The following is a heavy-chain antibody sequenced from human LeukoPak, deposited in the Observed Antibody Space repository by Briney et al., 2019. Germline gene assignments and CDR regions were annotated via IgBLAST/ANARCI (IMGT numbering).Heavy chain of an antibody. D-gene: IGHD3-22*01. V-gene: IGHV3-74*01. Sequence: GGSLSLSCAASGFTFSSYWMHWVRQAPGKGLVWVSCIKSDGSTHYADSVKGRFTISRDNAKNTLSLQMNSLRAEDRGVYYCARAPSEIGGYYPEYFRHWGQGTLVTVSS. CDR3: ARAPSEIGGYYPEYFRH. CDR1: GFTFSSYW. J-gene: IGHJ1*01. CDR2: IKSDGST.